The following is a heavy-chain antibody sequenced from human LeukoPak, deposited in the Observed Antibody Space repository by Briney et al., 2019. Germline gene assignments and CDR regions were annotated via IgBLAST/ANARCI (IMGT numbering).Heavy chain of an antibody. J-gene: IGHJ4*02. V-gene: IGHV4-38-2*02. CDR1: NYSISSGYY. CDR2: IYQSGST. Sequence: SETLSLTCTVSNYSISSGYYWGWIRQPPGKGLEWIGIIYQSGSTYYNPSLKSRVTISVDRSKNQFSLKLSSVTAADTAVYYCARAQQPTRRTFDYWGQGTLVTVSS. CDR3: ARAQQPTRRTFDY. D-gene: IGHD6-13*01.